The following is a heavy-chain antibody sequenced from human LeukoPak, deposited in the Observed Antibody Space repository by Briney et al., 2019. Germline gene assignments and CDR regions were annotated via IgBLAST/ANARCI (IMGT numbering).Heavy chain of an antibody. V-gene: IGHV3-48*01. Sequence: GGSLRLSCAASGFTFSSYSMNWVRQAPGKGLEWVSYISSSSTIYYADSLKGRFTISRDNAKNSLYLQMNSLRAEDTAVYYCARGATARSYDFWSAFDYWGQGTLVTVSS. CDR3: ARGATARSYDFWSAFDY. J-gene: IGHJ4*02. CDR2: ISSSSTI. D-gene: IGHD3-3*01. CDR1: GFTFSSYS.